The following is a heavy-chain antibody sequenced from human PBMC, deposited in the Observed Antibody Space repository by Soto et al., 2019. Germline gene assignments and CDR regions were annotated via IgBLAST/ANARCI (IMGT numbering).Heavy chain of an antibody. CDR3: ARTPLYSTKHRYYYGMDV. D-gene: IGHD6-13*01. J-gene: IGHJ6*02. CDR1: GGSFSGYY. CDR2: INHSGST. Sequence: SETLSLTCAVYGGSFSGYYWSWIRQPPGKGLEWIGEINHSGSTNYNPSLKSRVTISVDTSKNQFSLKLSSVTAADTAVYYCARTPLYSTKHRYYYGMDVWGQGTMVTVSS. V-gene: IGHV4-34*01.